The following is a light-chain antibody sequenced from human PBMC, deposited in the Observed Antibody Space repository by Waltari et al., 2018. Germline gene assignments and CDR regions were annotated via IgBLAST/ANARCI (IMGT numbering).Light chain of an antibody. CDR2: ENS. V-gene: IGLV1-51*02. CDR3: GTWDSSLSGAV. Sequence: QSVLTQPPSVSAAPGQRVTISCSGGSSTLGTTYVSWYRQFPGTAPKLLIYENSERPSGIPGRVSGSKSGTSATLDITGLQAGDEADYYCGTWDSSLSGAVFGGGTHLTVL. CDR1: SSTLGTTY. J-gene: IGLJ7*01.